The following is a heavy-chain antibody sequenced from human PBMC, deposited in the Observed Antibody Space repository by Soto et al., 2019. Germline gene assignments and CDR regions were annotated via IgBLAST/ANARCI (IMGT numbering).Heavy chain of an antibody. CDR1: GGTFGSYA. Sequence: QVQLVQSGAEVKKPGSSVKVSCKASGGTFGSYAISWVRQAPGQGLEWMGGIIPIFGTANYAQKFQGRVTITADESTGIAYMELSSLRSEDTAVYYCAKDTRRYCTAGTCVPGFDPWGQGTLVTVSS. D-gene: IGHD2-8*02. V-gene: IGHV1-69*01. CDR3: AKDTRRYCTAGTCVPGFDP. CDR2: IIPIFGTA. J-gene: IGHJ5*02.